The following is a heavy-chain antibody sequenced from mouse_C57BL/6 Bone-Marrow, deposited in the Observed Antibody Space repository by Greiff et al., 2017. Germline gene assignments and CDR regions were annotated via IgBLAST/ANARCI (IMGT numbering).Heavy chain of an antibody. Sequence: VHVKQSGAELVKPGASVKLSCTASGFNIKDYYMHWVKQRTEQGLEWIGRIDPEDGETKYAPKFQGKATITADTSSNTAYLQLSCLTSEDTAVYYCARSKTVCYFDGWSEGTTHTGSS. V-gene: IGHV14-2*01. CDR3: ARSKTVCYFDG. CDR1: GFNIKDYY. CDR2: IDPEDGET. D-gene: IGHD4-1*01. J-gene: IGHJ2*01.